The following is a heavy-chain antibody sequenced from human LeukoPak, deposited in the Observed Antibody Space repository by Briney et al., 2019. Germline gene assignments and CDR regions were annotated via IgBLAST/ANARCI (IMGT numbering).Heavy chain of an antibody. CDR2: IYHSGST. Sequence: TSETLSLTCTVSGGSISSYYWGWIRQPPGKGLEWIGSIYHSGSTYYNPSLKSRVTISVDTSKNQFSLKLSSVTAADTAVYYCARAALITMIVVGAFDIWGQGTMVTVSS. D-gene: IGHD3-22*01. J-gene: IGHJ3*02. V-gene: IGHV4-38-2*02. CDR3: ARAALITMIVVGAFDI. CDR1: GGSISSYY.